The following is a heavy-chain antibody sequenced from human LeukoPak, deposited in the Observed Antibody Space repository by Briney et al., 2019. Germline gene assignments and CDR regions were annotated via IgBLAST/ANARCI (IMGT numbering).Heavy chain of an antibody. D-gene: IGHD3-10*01. J-gene: IGHJ5*02. CDR1: GYTFTGYY. Sequence: GASVKVSCKASGYTFTGYYMHWVRQAPGQGLEWMGWINPNSGGTNYAQKFQGRVTMTRDTSISTAYMELSRLRSDDTAVYDCARVSPELTGSGPNWFDPWGQGTLVTVSP. CDR2: INPNSGGT. CDR3: ARVSPELTGSGPNWFDP. V-gene: IGHV1-2*02.